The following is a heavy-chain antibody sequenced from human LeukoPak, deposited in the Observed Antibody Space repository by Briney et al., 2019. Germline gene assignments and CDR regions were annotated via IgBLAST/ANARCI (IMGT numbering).Heavy chain of an antibody. V-gene: IGHV4-31*03. CDR1: GGSISSGGYY. Sequence: SETLSLTCTVSGGSISSGGYYWSWIRQHPGKGLEWIGYIYYSGSTYYNPSLKSRVTISVDTSKNQFSLKLSSVTAADTAVYYCARASIAAHRYFDLWGRGTLVTVSS. D-gene: IGHD6-6*01. CDR3: ARASIAAHRYFDL. J-gene: IGHJ2*01. CDR2: IYYSGST.